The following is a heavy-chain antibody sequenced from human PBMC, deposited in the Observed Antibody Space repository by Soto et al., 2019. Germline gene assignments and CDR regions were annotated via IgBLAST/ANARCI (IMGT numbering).Heavy chain of an antibody. Sequence: GASVKVSCKASGYTFTGYYMHWVRQAPGQGLEWMGWINPNSGGTNYAQKFQGRVTITRDTSASTAYMELSSLRSEDTAVYYCARGLNGYLHYFDYWGQGTPVTSPQ. J-gene: IGHJ4*02. D-gene: IGHD5-18*01. CDR3: ARGLNGYLHYFDY. CDR1: GYTFTGYY. CDR2: INPNSGGT. V-gene: IGHV1-2*02.